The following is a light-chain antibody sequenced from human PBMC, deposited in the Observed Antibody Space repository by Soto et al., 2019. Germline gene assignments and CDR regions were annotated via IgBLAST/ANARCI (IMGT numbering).Light chain of an antibody. CDR1: SNDLGGFNY. CDR2: EVT. CDR3: SSYGGYDNLI. Sequence: QSALTQPPSASGSPGQSVTISCSGTSNDLGGFNYVSWYQQHPGKAPKLIIYEVTERPSGVPDRFSGSKSGNTASLTVSGLQAEDVADYYCSSYGGYDNLIFGGGTNLTVL. J-gene: IGLJ2*01. V-gene: IGLV2-8*01.